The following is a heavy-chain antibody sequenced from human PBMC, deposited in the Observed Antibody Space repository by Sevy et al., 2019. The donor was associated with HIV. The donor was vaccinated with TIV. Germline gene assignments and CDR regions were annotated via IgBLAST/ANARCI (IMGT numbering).Heavy chain of an antibody. J-gene: IGHJ4*02. V-gene: IGHV3-7*01. D-gene: IGHD3-22*01. CDR3: ARARAYYYDNSGYSFDY. CDR1: GFTLSSYW. Sequence: GGSLRLSCAASGFTLSSYWMSWVRQAPGKGLEWVANIKQDGSEKYYVDSVKGRFTISRDNAKNSLYLQMNSLRVEDTAAYYCARARAYYYDNSGYSFDYWGQGPLVTVSS. CDR2: IKQDGSEK.